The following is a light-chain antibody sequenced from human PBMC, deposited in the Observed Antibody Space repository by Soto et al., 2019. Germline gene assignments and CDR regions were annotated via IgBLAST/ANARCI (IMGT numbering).Light chain of an antibody. CDR3: QQYNNWPPGAT. J-gene: IGKJ3*01. V-gene: IGKV3-15*01. Sequence: DIVMTQSPATLSVSPGERATLSCRASLTVSTNLAWYQQKPGQAPRRLIYYASTRATGIPARFSGSGSVKEFTLTISSLQSEVSAVYYCQQYNNWPPGATFGPGTKVEIK. CDR1: LTVSTN. CDR2: YAS.